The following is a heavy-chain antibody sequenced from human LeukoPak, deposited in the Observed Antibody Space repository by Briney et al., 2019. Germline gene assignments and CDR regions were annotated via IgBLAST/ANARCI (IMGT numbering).Heavy chain of an antibody. CDR3: ARFRYSRSSSFCDY. V-gene: IGHV3-7*01. CDR2: IKHEGSEQ. J-gene: IGHJ4*02. D-gene: IGHD6-6*01. CDR1: GFTFSSYW. Sequence: PGGSLRLSCAASGFTFSSYWMTRVRQPPGKGLEWVANIKHEGSEQYYMDSVKGRFTISRDNAKKSLYLQMSSLRAEDTAVYYCARFRYSRSSSFCDYWGQGTLVTVSS.